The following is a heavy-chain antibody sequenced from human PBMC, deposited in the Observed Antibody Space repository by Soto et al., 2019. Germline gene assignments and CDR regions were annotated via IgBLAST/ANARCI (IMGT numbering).Heavy chain of an antibody. Sequence: ASVKVSCKASGYTFTSYAMHWVRQAPGQRLEWMGWINAGNGNAKYSQKFQGRVTITRDTSASTAYMELSSLRSEDTAVYYCARDLGIAAAGTRWFDPWGQGTLVTVSS. V-gene: IGHV1-3*01. CDR2: INAGNGNA. D-gene: IGHD6-13*01. J-gene: IGHJ5*02. CDR3: ARDLGIAAAGTRWFDP. CDR1: GYTFTSYA.